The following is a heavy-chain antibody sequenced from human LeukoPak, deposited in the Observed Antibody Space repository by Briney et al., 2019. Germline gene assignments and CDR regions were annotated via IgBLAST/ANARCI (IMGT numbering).Heavy chain of an antibody. D-gene: IGHD3-10*01. CDR3: ARVDYYGSGSYQAPDV. CDR1: GFTFSSYS. CDR2: ISSSGSTI. J-gene: IGHJ6*04. V-gene: IGHV3-48*04. Sequence: PGGSLRLSCAASGFTFSSYSMNWVRQAPGEGLEWVSSISSSGSTIYYADSVKGRFTISRDNAKNSLYLQMNSLRAEDTAVYYCARVDYYGSGSYQAPDVWGKGTTVTVSS.